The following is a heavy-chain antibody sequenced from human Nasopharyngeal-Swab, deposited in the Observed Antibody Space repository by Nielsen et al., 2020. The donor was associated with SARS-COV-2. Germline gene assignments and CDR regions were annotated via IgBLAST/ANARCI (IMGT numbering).Heavy chain of an antibody. D-gene: IGHD4/OR15-4a*01. CDR2: IHSDGNT. J-gene: IGHJ4*02. Sequence: GGSLRLSCAASGFTVSSSYMSWVRQAPGKGLEWVSTIHSDGNTYFADSVRGRFSSYRDNYRNTLSLEMNSLRAEDTAVYYCARESPTNYYLDSWGQGTLVTVSS. CDR3: ARESPTNYYLDS. CDR1: GFTVSSSY. V-gene: IGHV3-66*01.